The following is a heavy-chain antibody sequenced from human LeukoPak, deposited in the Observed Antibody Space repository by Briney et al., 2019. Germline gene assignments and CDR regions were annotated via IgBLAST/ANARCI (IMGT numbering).Heavy chain of an antibody. Sequence: PGGSLRLSCAASGFDFSKYTMSWVRQAPGKGLEWVSSISSGSRRIHYADSMRGRFTISRDNAKSSVYLQMHNPRVEDTATYFCARVVLDHFWGRGTLVTVSS. V-gene: IGHV3-21*06. CDR3: ARVVLDHF. J-gene: IGHJ4*02. CDR2: ISSGSRRI. D-gene: IGHD6-6*01. CDR1: GFDFSKYT.